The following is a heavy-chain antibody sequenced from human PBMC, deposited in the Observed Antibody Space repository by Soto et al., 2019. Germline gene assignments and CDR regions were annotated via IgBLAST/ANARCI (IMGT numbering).Heavy chain of an antibody. J-gene: IGHJ2*01. V-gene: IGHV3-23*01. Sequence: EVQLLESGGGLVQPGGSLRLSCVGSGFTFINYAMNWVRQTPGKGLEWVSGISGGGDRTFDADSVKGRFTISRDNSKNTVTSRMNSLRADDTAVYYCARKVLGSTSRPDWWYFDLWGRGTLVTVSS. CDR3: ARKVLGSTSRPDWWYFDL. CDR2: ISGGGDRT. D-gene: IGHD2-2*01. CDR1: GFTFINYA.